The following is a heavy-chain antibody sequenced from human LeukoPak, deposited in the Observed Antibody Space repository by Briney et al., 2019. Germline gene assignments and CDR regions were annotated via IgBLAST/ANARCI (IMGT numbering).Heavy chain of an antibody. D-gene: IGHD1-7*01. CDR1: GFTFSSYG. CDR2: IWYDGSNK. J-gene: IGHJ5*02. V-gene: IGHV3-33*06. Sequence: PGGSLRLSCAASGFTFSSYGMHWVRQAPGKGLEWVAVIWYDGSNKYYADSVKGRFTISRDNSKNTLYLQMNSLRAEDTAVYYCAKDRQPGTPPVGGFAPWGQGTLVTVSS. CDR3: AKDRQPGTPPVGGFAP.